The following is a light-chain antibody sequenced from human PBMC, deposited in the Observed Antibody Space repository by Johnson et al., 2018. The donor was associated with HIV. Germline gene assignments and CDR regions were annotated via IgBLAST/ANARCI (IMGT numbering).Light chain of an antibody. V-gene: IGLV1-51*01. CDR2: DNN. J-gene: IGLJ1*01. Sequence: QSVLTQSPSVSAAPGQKVTISCSGSSSNIGNNYVSWYQQLPGTAPKLLIYDNNKRPSGIPDRVSGSKSGASATLGITGLQTGDEAVYYCGTWDDSLSALYVFGTGTKVIV. CDR3: GTWDDSLSALYV. CDR1: SSNIGNNY.